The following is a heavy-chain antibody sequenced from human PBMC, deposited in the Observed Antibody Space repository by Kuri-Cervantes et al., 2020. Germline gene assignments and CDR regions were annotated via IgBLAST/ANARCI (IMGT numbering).Heavy chain of an antibody. J-gene: IGHJ4*02. CDR3: ARAAGTGYYDY. CDR2: IYYSGIT. V-gene: IGHV4-61*05. D-gene: IGHD3-9*01. Sequence: SETLSLTCTVSGASISSSSYYWGWIRQPPGKGLEWIGNIYYSGITNYSPSLKSRVTISVDMSKNQFSLKLTSVTAADTAVYYCARAAGTGYYDYWGQGTLVTVSS. CDR1: GASISSSSYY.